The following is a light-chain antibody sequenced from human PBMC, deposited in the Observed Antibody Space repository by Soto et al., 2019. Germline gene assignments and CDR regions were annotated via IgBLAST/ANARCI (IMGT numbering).Light chain of an antibody. CDR1: QTFSGTY. Sequence: EIVLTQSPGTLSLSPGERAALSCRASQTFSGTYLAWYQQKPGQPPRLLMYDASTRATGIPDRFSGSGSGTDFTLTISRLEPEDFAVYYCQQYDVSPWTFGQGTKVEIK. CDR3: QQYDVSPWT. V-gene: IGKV3-20*01. CDR2: DAS. J-gene: IGKJ1*01.